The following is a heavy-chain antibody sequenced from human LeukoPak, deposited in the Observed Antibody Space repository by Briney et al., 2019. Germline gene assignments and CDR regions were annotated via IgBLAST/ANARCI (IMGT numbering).Heavy chain of an antibody. Sequence: KASETLSLTCTVSGGSISSYYWSWIRQPPGKGLEWIGEINHSGSTNYNPSLKSRVTISVDTSKNQFSLKLSSVTAADTAVYYCARGVSGSSGWYVTPYYYYGMDVWGQGTTVTVSS. D-gene: IGHD6-19*01. CDR3: ARGVSGSSGWYVTPYYYYGMDV. V-gene: IGHV4-34*01. CDR2: INHSGST. CDR1: GGSISSYY. J-gene: IGHJ6*02.